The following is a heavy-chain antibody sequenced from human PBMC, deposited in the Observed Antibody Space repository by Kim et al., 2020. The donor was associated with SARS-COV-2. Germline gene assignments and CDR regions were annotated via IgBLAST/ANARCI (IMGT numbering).Heavy chain of an antibody. V-gene: IGHV3-30*18. CDR3: ANLLTYYYGSGSHGGLDY. CDR1: GFTFSSYG. D-gene: IGHD3-10*01. Sequence: GGSLRLSCAASGFTFSSYGMHWVRQAPGKGLEWVAVISYDGSNKYYADSVKGRFTISRDNSKNTLYLQMNSLRAEDTAVYYCANLLTYYYGSGSHGGLDYWGQGTLVTVSS. CDR2: ISYDGSNK. J-gene: IGHJ4*02.